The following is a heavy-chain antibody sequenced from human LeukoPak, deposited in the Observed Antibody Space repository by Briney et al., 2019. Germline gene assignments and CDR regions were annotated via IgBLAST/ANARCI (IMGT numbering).Heavy chain of an antibody. V-gene: IGHV3-48*01. Sequence: GGSLRLSCAASGFTFSNYSMNWVRQAPGKGLEWVSYISRSSSTIYYADSVKGRFTISRDNGKNSLYLQMNSLRAEDTAVYYCARATQYCSGGRCYDTWFDPWGQGTLVTVSS. CDR2: ISRSSSTI. CDR3: ARATQYCSGGRCYDTWFDP. D-gene: IGHD2-15*01. CDR1: GFTFSNYS. J-gene: IGHJ5*02.